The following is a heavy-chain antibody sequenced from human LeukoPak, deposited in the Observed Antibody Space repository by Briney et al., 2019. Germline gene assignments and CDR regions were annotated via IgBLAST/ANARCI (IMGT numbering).Heavy chain of an antibody. J-gene: IGHJ4*02. V-gene: IGHV3-30-3*01. CDR1: GFTFSSYA. D-gene: IGHD6-25*01. CDR3: VRDRCSSGHYYCC. CDR2: ISYDGSNK. Sequence: PGRSLRLSCAAPGFTFSSYALHRVPQAPGKGLEWVAVISYDGSNKYYADSVKGRFTNSRDTSKNTLYLHMNSLRADYTAMYYCVRDRCSSGHYYCCWGQVALVTVAS.